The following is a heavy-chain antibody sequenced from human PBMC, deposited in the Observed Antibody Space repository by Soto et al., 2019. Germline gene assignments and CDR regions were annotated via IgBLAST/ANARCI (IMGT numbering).Heavy chain of an antibody. CDR1: GFVFSTYS. CDR2: ISSTSGTI. Sequence: EGQLVESGGNLVRPGGSLRLSCEASGFVFSTYSMNWVRQAPGKGREWISYISSTSGTIYYADSVKGRFTIFRDTAKNSLFLQMNGLRDDDTAVYYCANQKIRFSVAGTLYGLGVWGQGTTVTVS. CDR3: ANQKIRFSVAGTLYGLGV. J-gene: IGHJ6*02. D-gene: IGHD6-19*01. V-gene: IGHV3-48*02.